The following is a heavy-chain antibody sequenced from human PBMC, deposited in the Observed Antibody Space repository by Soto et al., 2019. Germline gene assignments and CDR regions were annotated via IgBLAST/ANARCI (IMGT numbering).Heavy chain of an antibody. CDR3: VRGVIFSSGWYYWYFDL. V-gene: IGHV4-31*03. CDR2: IYYSGST. CDR1: GGSISSGGYY. D-gene: IGHD6-19*01. Sequence: SETLSLTCTVSGGSISSGGYYWSWIRQHPGKGLEWIGYIYYSGSTYYNPSLKSRVTISVDTSKNQFSLKLSSVTAADTAVYYCVRGVIFSSGWYYWYFDLWGRGTLVTVSS. J-gene: IGHJ2*01.